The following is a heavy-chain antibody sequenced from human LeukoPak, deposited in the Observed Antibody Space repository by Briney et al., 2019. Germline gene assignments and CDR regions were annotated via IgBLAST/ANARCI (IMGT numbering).Heavy chain of an antibody. Sequence: PSETLSLTCTVSGGSISSGDYYWSWIRQPPGKGLEWIGYIYYSGSTYYNPSLKSRVTISVDTSKNQFSLKLSSVTAADTAVYYCARGRGYYDYVWGSYRSEAIDYWGQGTLVTVSS. V-gene: IGHV4-30-4*01. CDR2: IYYSGST. D-gene: IGHD3-16*02. CDR3: ARGRGYYDYVWGSYRSEAIDY. CDR1: GGSISSGDYY. J-gene: IGHJ4*02.